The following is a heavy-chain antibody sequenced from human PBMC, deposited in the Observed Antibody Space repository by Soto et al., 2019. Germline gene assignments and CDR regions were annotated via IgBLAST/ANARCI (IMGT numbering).Heavy chain of an antibody. CDR3: TTTKFVCGCDCYPDVFAF. Sequence: REYLRLSYAASGFTFSNAWMSWVRQAPGKGLEWVGRIKSKTDGGTTEYAAPVKGRFSISRDDSKNTLYLHMKSLKTEDTAVYYCTTTKFVCGCDCYPDVFAFCGQGSLVT. V-gene: IGHV3-15*01. D-gene: IGHD2-21*02. J-gene: IGHJ3*01. CDR2: IKSKTDGGTT. CDR1: GFTFSNAW.